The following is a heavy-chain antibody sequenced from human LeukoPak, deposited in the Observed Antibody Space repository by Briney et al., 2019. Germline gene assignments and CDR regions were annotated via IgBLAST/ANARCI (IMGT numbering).Heavy chain of an antibody. CDR1: GFTFSSYS. Sequence: GGSLRLSCAASGFTFSSYSMNWVRQAPGKGLEWVSYISSSSSTIYYADSVKGRFTISRDNAKNSLYLQMNSLRAEDTAVYYCARGVFDSSSPQYYYYYMDVWSKGTTVTVSS. CDR2: ISSSSSTI. J-gene: IGHJ6*03. D-gene: IGHD6-6*01. V-gene: IGHV3-48*01. CDR3: ARGVFDSSSPQYYYYYMDV.